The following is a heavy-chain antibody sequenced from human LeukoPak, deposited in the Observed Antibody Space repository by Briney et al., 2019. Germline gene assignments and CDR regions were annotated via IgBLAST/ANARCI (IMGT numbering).Heavy chain of an antibody. CDR1: GGTFSSYA. Sequence: SVKVSFQASGGTFSSYAISWVRPAPGQGLEWMGGIIPIFGTANYAQKFQGRVTITADESTSTAYMELSSLRSEDTAVYYCARTTEYRRPLDYWGQGTLVTVSS. D-gene: IGHD2/OR15-2a*01. CDR3: ARTTEYRRPLDY. V-gene: IGHV1-69*01. CDR2: IIPIFGTA. J-gene: IGHJ4*02.